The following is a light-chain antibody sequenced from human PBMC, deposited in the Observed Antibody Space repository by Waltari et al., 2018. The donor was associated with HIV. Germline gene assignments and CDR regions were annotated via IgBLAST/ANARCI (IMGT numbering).Light chain of an antibody. Sequence: NFMLTQPHSVSESPGKTVTLSCTRSYGSIASNYVPWYQQRPGSSPTTVIYEDRQRPSGVPERFSGSTDTSSNSASLTISGLRPEDEADYFCQSYDDNNHIIFGGGTKLTVL. CDR1: YGSIASNY. V-gene: IGLV6-57*01. J-gene: IGLJ2*01. CDR3: QSYDDNNHII. CDR2: EDR.